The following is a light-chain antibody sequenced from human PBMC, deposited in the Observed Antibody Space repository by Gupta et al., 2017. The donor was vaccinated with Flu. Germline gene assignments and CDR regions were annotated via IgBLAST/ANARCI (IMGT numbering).Light chain of an antibody. Sequence: QSALTQPASGSGSPGQSINLSCTGTSSDVGAYNYVSWYQQHPGEAPRLMIYEVSYRPSGIPNRFSGSQSGNTASLTISGLRAEDEADYYCSSYTGSGTVFGGGTKVAVL. CDR2: EVS. J-gene: IGLJ3*02. CDR3: SSYTGSGTV. V-gene: IGLV2-14*01. CDR1: SSDVGAYNY.